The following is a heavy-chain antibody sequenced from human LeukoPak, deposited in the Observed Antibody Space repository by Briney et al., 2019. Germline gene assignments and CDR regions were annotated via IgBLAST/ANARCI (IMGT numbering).Heavy chain of an antibody. CDR3: ARGRCVGSTNCYYFDS. Sequence: ASVKVSCKASGGTFSSYAISWVRQATGQGLEWMGWMNPNSGNTGYAQKFQGRVTITRDTSASTAYMELSSLGSEDTAVYYCARGRCVGSTNCYYFDSWGQGTLVTVSS. V-gene: IGHV1-8*03. CDR2: MNPNSGNT. D-gene: IGHD2-2*01. CDR1: GGTFSSYA. J-gene: IGHJ4*02.